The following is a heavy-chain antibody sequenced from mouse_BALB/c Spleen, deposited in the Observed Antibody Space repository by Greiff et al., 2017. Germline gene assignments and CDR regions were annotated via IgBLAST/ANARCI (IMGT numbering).Heavy chain of an antibody. CDR2: ISDGGSYT. Sequence: EVQGVESGGGLVKPGGSLKLSCAASGFTFSDYYMYWVRQTPEKRLEWVATISDGGSYTYYPDSVKGRFTISRDNAKNNLYLQMSSLKSEDTAMYYCARGGTYYGYRYAMDYWGQGTSVTVSS. CDR3: ARGGTYYGYRYAMDY. J-gene: IGHJ4*01. CDR1: GFTFSDYY. D-gene: IGHD1-2*01. V-gene: IGHV5-4*02.